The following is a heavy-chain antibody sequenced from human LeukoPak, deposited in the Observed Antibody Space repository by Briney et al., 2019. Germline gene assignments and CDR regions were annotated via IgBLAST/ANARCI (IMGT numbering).Heavy chain of an antibody. V-gene: IGHV4-34*01. CDR1: GGSFSGYY. CDR3: ALLRPKGPLEY. CDR2: INHSGST. Sequence: SETLSLTCAVCGGSFSGYYWSWIRQPAGKGLEWIGEINHSGSTNYNPSLKSRVTISVDTSKNQFSLKLSSVTAADTAVYYCALLRPKGPLEYWGQGTLVTVSS. J-gene: IGHJ4*02. D-gene: IGHD2-15*01.